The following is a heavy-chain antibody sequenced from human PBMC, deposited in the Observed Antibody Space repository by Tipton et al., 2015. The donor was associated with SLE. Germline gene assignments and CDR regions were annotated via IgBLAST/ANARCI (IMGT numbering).Heavy chain of an antibody. CDR3: ARMSSGWSVGAFDI. CDR1: GGSISSYY. D-gene: IGHD6-13*01. V-gene: IGHV4-34*01. Sequence: TLSLTCTVSGGSISSYYWSWIRQPPGKGLEWIGEMNHSGSTRYNPSLKSRVTVSVDTSKNQFSLNLSSVTAADSAVYYCARMSSGWSVGAFDIWGQGRMVTVSS. J-gene: IGHJ3*02. CDR2: MNHSGST.